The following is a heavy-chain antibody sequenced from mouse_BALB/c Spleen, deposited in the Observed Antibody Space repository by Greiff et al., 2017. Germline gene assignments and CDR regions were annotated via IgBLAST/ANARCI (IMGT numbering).Heavy chain of an antibody. V-gene: IGHV1-77*01. J-gene: IGHJ2*01. CDR2: IYPGSGNT. CDR1: GYTFTDYY. CDR3: ARENYYFDY. Sequence: VKLQESGAELARPGASVKLSCKASGYTFTDYYINWVKQRTGQGLEWIGEIYPGSGNTYYNEKFKGKATLTADKSSSTAYMQLSSLTSEDSAVYFCARENYYFDYWGQGTTLTVSS.